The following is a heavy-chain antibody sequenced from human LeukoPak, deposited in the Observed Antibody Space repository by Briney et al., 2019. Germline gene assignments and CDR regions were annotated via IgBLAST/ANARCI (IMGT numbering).Heavy chain of an antibody. Sequence: GGSLRLSCAPSGFTFSDYYMSWIRQAPGKGLEWISYISSSGSNIYYADSVKGRFTISRDNAKNSLYLQMNSLRAEDTAVYYCAKAAAVAGYLFDYWGQGTLVTVSS. CDR1: GFTFSDYY. CDR2: ISSSGSNI. D-gene: IGHD6-19*01. CDR3: AKAAAVAGYLFDY. J-gene: IGHJ4*02. V-gene: IGHV3-11*04.